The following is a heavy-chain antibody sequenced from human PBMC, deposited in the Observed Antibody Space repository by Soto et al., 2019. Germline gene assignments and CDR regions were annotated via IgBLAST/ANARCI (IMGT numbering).Heavy chain of an antibody. J-gene: IGHJ4*02. V-gene: IGHV3-21*01. CDR1: GFAFNNYG. D-gene: IGHD2-2*01. CDR2: ISKSDYT. Sequence: GGSLRFSCTVSGFAFNNYGINWVRQAPGKGPEWVSSISKSDYTYYSDSVKGRFTISRDNAKNSVSLQMNTLRVEDTAVYYCAREDSIIIPAVSDFWGQGTLVTVSS. CDR3: AREDSIIIPAVSDF.